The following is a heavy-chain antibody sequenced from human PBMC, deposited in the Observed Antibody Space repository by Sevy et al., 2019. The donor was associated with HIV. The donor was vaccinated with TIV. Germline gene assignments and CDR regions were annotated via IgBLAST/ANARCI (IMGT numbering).Heavy chain of an antibody. CDR3: AREVSSGLNWFDP. V-gene: IGHV1-69*13. D-gene: IGHD3-22*01. Sequence: SVKVSCRASGGTFSIYAITWVRQSPGQGLEWMGGIIPMFGTTNYAQKFQGRVTITADESTNTAYMELSSLRSEDTAVYYCAREVSSGLNWFDPWGQGTLVTVSS. CDR2: IIPMFGTT. J-gene: IGHJ5*02. CDR1: GGTFSIYA.